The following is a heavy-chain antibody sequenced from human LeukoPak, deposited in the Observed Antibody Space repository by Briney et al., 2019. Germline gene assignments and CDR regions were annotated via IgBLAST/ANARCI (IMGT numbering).Heavy chain of an antibody. CDR3: ARAFRGYYYDSSGYPYFDY. Sequence: ASVKVSCKASGYTFTSYDIQWVRQAPGQGLEWMGWINPNSGGTNSAQKFQGRVTMTRDTSISTVYMELSRLRSDDTAVYYCARAFRGYYYDSSGYPYFDYWGQGTLVTVSS. CDR2: INPNSGGT. D-gene: IGHD3-22*01. CDR1: GYTFTSYD. J-gene: IGHJ4*02. V-gene: IGHV1-2*02.